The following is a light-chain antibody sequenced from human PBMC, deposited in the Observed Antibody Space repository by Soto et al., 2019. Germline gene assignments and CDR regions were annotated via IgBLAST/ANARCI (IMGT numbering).Light chain of an antibody. V-gene: IGKV1-5*01. CDR1: QSISSW. CDR2: DAS. J-gene: IGKJ1*01. Sequence: DIQMTQSPSTLSASVGDRVTITCRASQSISSWLAWYQQKPGKAPKLLIYDASSLESGVPSRFSGSGSGTELTLTISSLQPDYFATYYCQQYNSYRTFGKGTKVEIK. CDR3: QQYNSYRT.